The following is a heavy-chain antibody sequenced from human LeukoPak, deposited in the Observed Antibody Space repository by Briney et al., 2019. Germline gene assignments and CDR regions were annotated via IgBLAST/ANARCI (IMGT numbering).Heavy chain of an antibody. V-gene: IGHV4-59*01. J-gene: IGHJ4*02. CDR3: ARDGYSGSDAL. CDR1: GGSISTYY. Sequence: SETLSLTCTVSGGSISTYYWTWIRQPPGKGLEWIGYIYHSGSTNYNPSLKRRVTISVDTSQNQFSLKLSSVTAADTAVYYCARDGYSGSDALWGQGTLVTVSS. CDR2: IYHSGST. D-gene: IGHD5-12*01.